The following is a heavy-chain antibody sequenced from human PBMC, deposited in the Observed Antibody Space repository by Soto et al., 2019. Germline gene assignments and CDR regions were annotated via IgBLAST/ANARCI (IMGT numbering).Heavy chain of an antibody. Sequence: ASVKVSCKASGYTFTSYGIICVRQAPGQGLEWMGWISAYNGDTTYAQNLRGRITITTDSSTSIAYMELRSLRSDDTALYYCARKGQGQASDIWG. V-gene: IGHV1-18*04. J-gene: IGHJ3*02. CDR2: ISAYNGDT. CDR3: ARKGQGQASDI. CDR1: GYTFTSYG.